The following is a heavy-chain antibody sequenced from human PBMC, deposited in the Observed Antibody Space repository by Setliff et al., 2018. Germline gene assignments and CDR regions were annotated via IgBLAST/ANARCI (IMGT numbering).Heavy chain of an antibody. Sequence: GGSLRLSCAASGFTFSGSAMHWVRQASGKGLERIGRIRSKANTYVTAYGASVKGRFTISRDDSKNTAYLQMNSLKTEDTAVYYCATVAPGVDYFDYWGQGTLVTVSS. J-gene: IGHJ4*02. V-gene: IGHV3-73*01. CDR2: IRSKANTYVT. D-gene: IGHD6-19*01. CDR1: GFTFSGSA. CDR3: ATVAPGVDYFDY.